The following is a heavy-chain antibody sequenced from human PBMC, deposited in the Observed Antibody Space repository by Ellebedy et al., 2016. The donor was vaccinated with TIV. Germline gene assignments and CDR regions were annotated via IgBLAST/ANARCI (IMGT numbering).Heavy chain of an antibody. D-gene: IGHD4-17*01. J-gene: IGHJ4*02. Sequence: MPSETLSLTCTVSGGTASSANYYWTSFRQPPGKGLEWIGYIYSSGRTDYKHSLKSRTAISVDTSRNQISLKLSSVTAADTAVYYCSAAYGRVTPAYWCQGTLVTVSS. CDR3: SAAYGRVTPAY. CDR2: IYSSGRT. CDR1: GGTASSANYY. V-gene: IGHV4-61*01.